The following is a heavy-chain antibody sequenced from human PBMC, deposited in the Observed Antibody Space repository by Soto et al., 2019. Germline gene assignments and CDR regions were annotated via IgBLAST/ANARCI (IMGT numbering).Heavy chain of an antibody. CDR3: ARDNAAAGTYYYGMDV. J-gene: IGHJ6*02. D-gene: IGHD6-13*01. V-gene: IGHV4-31*03. CDR2: IYYSGST. CDR1: GGSISSGGYY. Sequence: SETLSLTCTVSGGSISSGGYYWSWIRQHPGKGLEWIGYIYYSGSTYYNPSLKSRVTISVDTSKNQFSPKLSSVTAADTAVYYCARDNAAAGTYYYGMDVWGQGTTVTVSS.